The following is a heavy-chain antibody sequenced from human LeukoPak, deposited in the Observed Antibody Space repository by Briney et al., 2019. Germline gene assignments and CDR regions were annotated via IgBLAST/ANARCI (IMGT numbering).Heavy chain of an antibody. V-gene: IGHV3-23*01. J-gene: IGHJ4*02. CDR1: GFTFSSYA. CDR2: ISANGGSA. Sequence: PGGSLRLSCAASGFTFSSYAMSWVRQPPGKGLEWVSGISANGGSAVYADSVKGRFTISRDNSKNTLYLQMNSLRAEDTAIYYCAKQDNDAWYSFDYWGQGTLVTVSS. CDR3: AKQDNDAWYSFDY. D-gene: IGHD6-13*01.